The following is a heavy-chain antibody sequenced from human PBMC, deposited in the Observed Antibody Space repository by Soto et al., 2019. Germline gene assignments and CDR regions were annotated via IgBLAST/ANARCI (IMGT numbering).Heavy chain of an antibody. D-gene: IGHD3-3*01. CDR2: INAGNGNT. CDR3: ARVADFWSGYYPFDY. V-gene: IGHV1-3*01. J-gene: IGHJ4*02. CDR1: GYTFTSYA. Sequence: GASVKVSCKASGYTFTSYAMHWVRQAPGQRLEWMGWINAGNGNTKYSQKFQGRVTITRDTSASTAYMELSSLRSEDTAVYYCARVADFWSGYYPFDYWGQGTLVTVSS.